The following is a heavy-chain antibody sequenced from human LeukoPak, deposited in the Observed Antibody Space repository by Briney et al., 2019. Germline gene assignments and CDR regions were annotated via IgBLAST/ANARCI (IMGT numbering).Heavy chain of an antibody. Sequence: GGSLRLSCAASGFTFSGSAMHWVRQASGKGLEWVGRIRSKANSYATAYAASVKGRFTISRDDSKNTAYLQMNSLKTEDTAVYYCTSPEWFGEFDDAFDIWGQGTMVTVSS. CDR3: TSPEWFGEFDDAFDI. CDR1: GFTFSGSA. J-gene: IGHJ3*02. V-gene: IGHV3-73*01. CDR2: IRSKANSYAT. D-gene: IGHD3-10*01.